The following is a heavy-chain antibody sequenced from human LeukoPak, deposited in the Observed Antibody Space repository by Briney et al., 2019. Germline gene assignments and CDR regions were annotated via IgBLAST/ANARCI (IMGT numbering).Heavy chain of an antibody. CDR3: ARAYHSSWYLNWFDP. Sequence: SQTLSLTCTVSGGSISSGSYYWSWIRQPAGKGLEWIGRIYTSGSTDYNPSLKSRVTISVDTSKNEFSLKLSSVTAADTAVYYCARAYHSSWYLNWFDPWGQGTLVTVSS. CDR2: IYTSGST. J-gene: IGHJ5*02. V-gene: IGHV4-61*02. CDR1: GGSISSGSYY. D-gene: IGHD6-13*01.